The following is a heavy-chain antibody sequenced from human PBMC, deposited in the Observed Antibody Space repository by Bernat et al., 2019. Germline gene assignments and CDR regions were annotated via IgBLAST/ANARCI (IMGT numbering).Heavy chain of an antibody. CDR2: IYYSGST. V-gene: IGHV4-39*01. J-gene: IGHJ3*02. CDR1: GGSISSSSYY. CDR3: ASIKIHYAEAFDI. Sequence: QLQLQESGPGLVKPSETLSLTCTVSGGSISSSSYYWGWIRQPPGKGLEWIGSIYYSGSTYYNPSLKSRVTISVDTSKNRFSLKLSSVTAADTAVYYCASIKIHYAEAFDIWGQGTMVTVSS. D-gene: IGHD2-2*01.